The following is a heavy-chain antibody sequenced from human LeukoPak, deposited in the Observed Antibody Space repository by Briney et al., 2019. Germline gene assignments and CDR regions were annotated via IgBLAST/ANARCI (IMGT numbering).Heavy chain of an antibody. J-gene: IGHJ5*02. CDR3: ARSTVLRYFDYFDP. V-gene: IGHV1-69*05. D-gene: IGHD3-9*01. Sequence: SVKVSCKASGGTFRSFSISWVRQAPGQGLEWMGGVSPIFGTANYAQKFQGRVTITTDESTSTAYMELSSLRSEDTAVYYCARSTVLRYFDYFDPWGQGTLVTVSS. CDR2: VSPIFGTA. CDR1: GGTFRSFS.